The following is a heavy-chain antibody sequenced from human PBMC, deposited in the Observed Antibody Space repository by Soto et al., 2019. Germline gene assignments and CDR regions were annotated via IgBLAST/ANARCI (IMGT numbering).Heavy chain of an antibody. CDR3: ARDLIVIAYGSGTNLGGY. J-gene: IGHJ4*02. CDR2: ISAYNGNT. V-gene: IGHV1-18*01. Sequence: QVQLVQSGAEVKKPGASVKVSCKASGYTFTSYGISWVRQAPGQGLEWMGWISAYNGNTNYAQKHQDRVTMTTDTATSTAYMELRRLRSDDTAVYYCARDLIVIAYGSGTNLGGYWGQGTLVTVSS. D-gene: IGHD3-10*01. CDR1: GYTFTSYG.